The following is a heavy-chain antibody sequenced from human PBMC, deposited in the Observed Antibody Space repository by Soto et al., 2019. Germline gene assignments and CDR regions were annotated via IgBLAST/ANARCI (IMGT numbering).Heavy chain of an antibody. CDR3: AREGGSGWYKVYFFDY. D-gene: IGHD6-19*01. J-gene: IGHJ4*02. Sequence: QVQLVQSGAEVKKPGASVKVSCKASGYTFTGYYMHWVRQAPGQGLEWMGRIKPNSGGTNYAQKFQGRVTMTRDTSISTAYMELSRLRSDDTAVYYGAREGGSGWYKVYFFDYWGQGTLVTVSS. V-gene: IGHV1-2*02. CDR1: GYTFTGYY. CDR2: IKPNSGGT.